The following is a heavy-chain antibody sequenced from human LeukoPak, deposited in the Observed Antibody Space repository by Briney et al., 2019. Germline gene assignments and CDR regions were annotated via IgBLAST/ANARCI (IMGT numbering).Heavy chain of an antibody. CDR3: ARDLEFNWGYSCGRYYYYYMDV. J-gene: IGHJ6*03. D-gene: IGHD5-18*01. V-gene: IGHV1-46*01. CDR2: INPSGGST. CDR1: GYTFTSYY. Sequence: ASVKVSCKASGYTFTSYYMHWVRQAPGQGLEWMGIINPSGGSTSYAQKFQGRVTMTRDMSTSTVYMELSSLRSEDTAVYYCARDLEFNWGYSCGRYYYYYMDVWGKGTTVTISS.